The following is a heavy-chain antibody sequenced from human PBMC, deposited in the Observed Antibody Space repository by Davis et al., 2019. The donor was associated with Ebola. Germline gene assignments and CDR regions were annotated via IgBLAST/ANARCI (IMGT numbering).Heavy chain of an antibody. V-gene: IGHV1-24*01. J-gene: IGHJ1*01. CDR3: AREAEVDGSIFFLH. CDR1: GYTLTELS. D-gene: IGHD3-10*01. Sequence: ASVKVSCKVSGYTLTELSMHWVRQAPGKGLEWMGGFDPEDGETIYAQKFRGRVTMTEDTSTDTAYMELSSLRSEDTAVYYCAREAEVDGSIFFLHWGQGTLVTVSS. CDR2: FDPEDGET.